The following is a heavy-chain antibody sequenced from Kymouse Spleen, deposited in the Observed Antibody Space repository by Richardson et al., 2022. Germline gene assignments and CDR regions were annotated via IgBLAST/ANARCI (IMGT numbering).Heavy chain of an antibody. V-gene: IGHV4-34*01. Sequence: QVQLQQWGAGLLKPSETLSLTCAVYGGSFSGYYWSWIRQPPGKGLEWIGEINHSGSTNYNPSLKSRVTISVDTSKNQFSLKLSSVTAADTAVYYCAREEIAVAFDYWGQGTLVTVSS. CDR3: AREEIAVAFDY. D-gene: IGHD6-19*01. CDR1: GGSFSGYY. CDR2: INHSGST. J-gene: IGHJ4*02.